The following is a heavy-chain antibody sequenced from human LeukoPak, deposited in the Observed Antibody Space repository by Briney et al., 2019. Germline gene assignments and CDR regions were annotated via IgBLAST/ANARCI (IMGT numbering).Heavy chain of an antibody. CDR2: MNPNSGNT. V-gene: IGHV1-8*01. D-gene: IGHD5-12*01. CDR1: GYTFTSYD. CDR3: ARLGAVATIKDY. Sequence: ASVKVSCKASGYTFTSYDTNWVRQATGQGLEWMGWMNPNSGNTGYAQKFQGRVTMTRNTSISTAYMELSSLRSEDTAVYYCARLGAVATIKDYWGQGTPVTVSS. J-gene: IGHJ4*02.